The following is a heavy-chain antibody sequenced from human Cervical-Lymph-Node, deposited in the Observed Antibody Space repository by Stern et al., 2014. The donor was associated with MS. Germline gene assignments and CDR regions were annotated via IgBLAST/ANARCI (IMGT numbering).Heavy chain of an antibody. V-gene: IGHV1-18*01. CDR3: ARGPYCSSTSCYSNGYYFYGLDV. J-gene: IGHJ6*02. CDR1: GYTFSSFG. CDR2: ISAYNGAT. Sequence: QVQLVQSGAEVRKPGASVKVSCRTSGYTFSSFGISWLRRAPGQGLEWMGWISAYNGATKYPQRFQGRVILTTDPSTNTAYMDLAGLRSDDTAMYYCARGPYCSSTSCYSNGYYFYGLDVWGQGTTVTVSS. D-gene: IGHD2-2*01.